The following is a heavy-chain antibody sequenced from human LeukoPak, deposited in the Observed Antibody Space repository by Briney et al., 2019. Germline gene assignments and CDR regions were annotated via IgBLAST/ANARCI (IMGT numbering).Heavy chain of an antibody. J-gene: IGHJ3*02. Sequence: SETLSLTCTVSGASISDYYWGWIRQPPGKGLEWIAYIYSSGTTNYNPSLRSRVTISVDTCKNQFSLKLSSVTAADTAVYYCARHQVRGVFDIWGQGTMITVSS. CDR3: ARHQVRGVFDI. CDR1: GASISDYY. CDR2: IYSSGTT. V-gene: IGHV4-59*08. D-gene: IGHD1-1*01.